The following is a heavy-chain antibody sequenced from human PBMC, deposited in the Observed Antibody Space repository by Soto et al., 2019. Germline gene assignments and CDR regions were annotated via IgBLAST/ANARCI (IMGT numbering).Heavy chain of an antibody. Sequence: SETLSLTCTVSGGSTSSYYWSWIRQPPGKGLEWIGYIYYSGSTNYNPSLKSRVTISVDTSKNQFSLKLSSVTAADTAVYYCAGFSHDGGTSNPYYRAQRALVTVSS. CDR2: IYYSGST. V-gene: IGHV4-59*01. D-gene: IGHD2-15*01. CDR1: GGSTSSYY. J-gene: IGHJ4*01. CDR3: AGFSHDGGTSNPYY.